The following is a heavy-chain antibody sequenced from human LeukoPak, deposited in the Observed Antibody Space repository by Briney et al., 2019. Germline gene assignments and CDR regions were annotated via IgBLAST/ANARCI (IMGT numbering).Heavy chain of an antibody. CDR1: GGTFSSYT. CDR2: IIPILGVA. V-gene: IGHV1-69*04. CDR3: ARDHKPEGPSHPFDY. J-gene: IGHJ4*02. Sequence: GASVKVSCKASGGTFSSYTISWVRQAPGQGLEWMGRIIPILGVANYAQKFQGRVTITADKSTSTAYMELRSLRSEDTAVYYCARDHKPEGPSHPFDYWGQGTLVTVSS.